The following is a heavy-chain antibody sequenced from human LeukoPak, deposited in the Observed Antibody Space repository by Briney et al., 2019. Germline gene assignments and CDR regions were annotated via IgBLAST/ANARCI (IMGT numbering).Heavy chain of an antibody. D-gene: IGHD3-3*01. CDR1: GFTFSSYA. CDR3: ARGRNYDFWSGYSPFDY. CDR2: ISYDGSNK. V-gene: IGHV3-30-3*01. Sequence: VGSLRLSCAASGFTFSSYAMHWVRQAPGKGLEWVAVISYDGSNKYYADSVKGRFTISRDNSKNTLYLQMNSLRAEDTAVYYCARGRNYDFWSGYSPFDYWGQGTLVTVSS. J-gene: IGHJ4*02.